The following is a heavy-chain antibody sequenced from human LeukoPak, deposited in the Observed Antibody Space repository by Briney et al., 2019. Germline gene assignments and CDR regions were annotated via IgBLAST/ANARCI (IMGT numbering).Heavy chain of an antibody. CDR1: GFTFSDYY. V-gene: IGHV3-11*06. Sequence: GGSLRLSCAASGFTFSDYYMSWIRQAPGKGLEWVSSITSSSTYIYYADSVQGRFTVSRDNAKNSLYLQMNSLRADDTAVYYCARDVVDTPEQNYWGQGTLVTVSS. CDR2: ITSSSTYI. D-gene: IGHD5-18*01. J-gene: IGHJ4*02. CDR3: ARDVVDTPEQNY.